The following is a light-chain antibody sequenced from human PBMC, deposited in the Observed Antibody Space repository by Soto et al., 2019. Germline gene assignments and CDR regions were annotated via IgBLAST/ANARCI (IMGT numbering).Light chain of an antibody. CDR2: GAS. Sequence: QMPQSPSSLSASVGDSVTITCRASQGIRKDLGWYQQKPGKAPQRLIYGASFLHTGVPSRFSGSGSGTEFTLTISSPQPEDFATYFCLQHNHFPWTFGQGTKV. V-gene: IGKV1-17*01. CDR1: QGIRKD. J-gene: IGKJ1*01. CDR3: LQHNHFPWT.